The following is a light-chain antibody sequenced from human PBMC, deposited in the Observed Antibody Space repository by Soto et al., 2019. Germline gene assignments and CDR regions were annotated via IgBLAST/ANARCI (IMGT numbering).Light chain of an antibody. J-gene: IGLJ1*01. CDR1: SSDVGGYNY. CDR3: SSYAGSHYV. CDR2: EVS. Sequence: QSALTQPPSASGSPGQSVTIPCTGTSSDVGGYNYVSWYQQHPGKAPKLMIYEVSKRPSGVPDRFSGSKSGNTASLTVSGLQAEDEADYYCSSYAGSHYVFGTGTKLTVL. V-gene: IGLV2-8*01.